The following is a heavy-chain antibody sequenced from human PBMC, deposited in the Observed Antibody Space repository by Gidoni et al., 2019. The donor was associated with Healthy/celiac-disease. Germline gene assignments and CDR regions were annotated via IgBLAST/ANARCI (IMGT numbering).Heavy chain of an antibody. Sequence: EVQLVESGGGLVQPGGSLRLSCAASGFTFRSYWMSWVRQAPGKGLEWVGNIKQDGSEKYYVDSVKGRFTISRDNAKNSLYLQMNSLRAEDTAVYYCARNLDCSSTSCYKRWFDPWGQGTLVTVSS. V-gene: IGHV3-7*03. CDR2: IKQDGSEK. CDR3: ARNLDCSSTSCYKRWFDP. D-gene: IGHD2-2*02. CDR1: GFTFRSYW. J-gene: IGHJ5*02.